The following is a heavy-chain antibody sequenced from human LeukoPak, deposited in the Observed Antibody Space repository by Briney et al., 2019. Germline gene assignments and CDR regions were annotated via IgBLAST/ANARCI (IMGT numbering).Heavy chain of an antibody. V-gene: IGHV1-24*01. J-gene: IGHJ4*02. CDR1: GYTLTELA. CDR3: ATVEIDRSGYLVY. Sequence: SVKVSCKVSGYTLTELALHWVRQPPAKGHDLMGSFVTEEGQTIYGPKFEGRVSMNERPCTDTAYMELSSLRSEDTAVYFCATVEIDRSGYLVYWGQGTLVTVSS. D-gene: IGHD3-22*01. CDR2: FVTEEGQT.